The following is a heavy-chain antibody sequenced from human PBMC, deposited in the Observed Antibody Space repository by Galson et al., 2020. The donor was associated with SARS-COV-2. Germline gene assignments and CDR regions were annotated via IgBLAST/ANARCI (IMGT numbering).Heavy chain of an antibody. J-gene: IGHJ6*02. CDR3: ARLRVPNYDFWSGYYTGALGQNYYYYGMDV. Sequence: SKNLSLTCTVSGGSISSHYWSWIRQPPGKGLEWIGYIYYSGSTNYNPSLKSRVTISVDTSKNQFSLKLSSVTAADTAVYYCARLRVPNYDFWSGYYTGALGQNYYYYGMDVWGQGTTVTVSS. D-gene: IGHD3-3*01. V-gene: IGHV4-59*11. CDR2: IYYSGST. CDR1: GGSISSHY.